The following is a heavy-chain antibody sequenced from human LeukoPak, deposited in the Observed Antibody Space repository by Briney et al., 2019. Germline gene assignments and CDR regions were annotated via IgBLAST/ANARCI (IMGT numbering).Heavy chain of an antibody. CDR1: GFTFGDYG. Sequence: GGSLRLSCAASGFTFGDYGMSWVRQAPGKGLEWVSAISGSGGSTYYADSVKGRFTISRDNSKNTLYLQMNSLRAEDTAVYYCAKDKGCSSTSCTRAEYFQHWGQGTLVTVSS. CDR2: ISGSGGST. V-gene: IGHV3-23*01. D-gene: IGHD2-2*01. CDR3: AKDKGCSSTSCTRAEYFQH. J-gene: IGHJ1*01.